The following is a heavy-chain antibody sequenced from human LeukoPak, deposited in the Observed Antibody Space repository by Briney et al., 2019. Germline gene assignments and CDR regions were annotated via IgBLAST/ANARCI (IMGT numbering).Heavy chain of an antibody. J-gene: IGHJ4*02. CDR3: ARKGSGNYNVDY. D-gene: IGHD1-26*01. V-gene: IGHV3-74*01. CDR2: LNSDGTST. CDR1: GFTFSSYW. Sequence: PGGSLRLSCAASGFTFSSYWMHWVRQAPGKGLVWVSLLNSDGTSTFYADSVRGRFTISRDNAKNTLYLQMNSLRAEDTAVYYCARKGSGNYNVDYWGQGTLVTVSS.